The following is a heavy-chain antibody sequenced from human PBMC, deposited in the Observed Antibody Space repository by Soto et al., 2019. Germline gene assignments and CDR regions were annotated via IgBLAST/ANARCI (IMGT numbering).Heavy chain of an antibody. V-gene: IGHV2-5*02. Sequence: QITLKESGPTLVKPTQTLTLTRTFSGFSLNTSGVGVAWIRQPPGKALEWLALIYWDDDKRYSPSLKSRLTITKDTSKNQVVLTMTNMDPVDTATYYCAHHRPLRPIGYWGQGTLVTVSS. CDR1: GFSLNTSGVG. J-gene: IGHJ4*02. CDR2: IYWDDDK. CDR3: AHHRPLRPIGY.